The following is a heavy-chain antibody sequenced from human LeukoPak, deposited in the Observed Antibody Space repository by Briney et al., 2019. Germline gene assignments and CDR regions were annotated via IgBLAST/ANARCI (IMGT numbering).Heavy chain of an antibody. CDR1: GYTFTSYG. V-gene: IGHV1-18*01. CDR2: ISAYNGNT. Sequence: GASVKVSCKASGYTFTSYGISWVRQAPGQGLEWMGWISAYNGNTNYAQKLQGRVTMTTDTSTSTAYMELRSLRSDDTAVYYCARDWGDRGLRYFDWLLYLNYWGQGTLVTVSS. CDR3: ARDWGDRGLRYFDWLLYLNY. D-gene: IGHD3-9*01. J-gene: IGHJ4*02.